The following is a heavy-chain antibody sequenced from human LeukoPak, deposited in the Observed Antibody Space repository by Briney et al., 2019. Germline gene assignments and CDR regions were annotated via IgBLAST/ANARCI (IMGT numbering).Heavy chain of an antibody. CDR1: GFTVSSKY. J-gene: IGHJ4*02. CDR3: ARAPAAASEFDY. D-gene: IGHD2-2*01. V-gene: IGHV3-66*01. Sequence: GGSLRLSCAASGFTVSSKYMSWVRQAPGKGLEWVSVIFSGGSTYYADSVKGRFSISRDNSKNTLYLQMNSLRAEDTAVYYCARAPAAASEFDYWGQGTLVTVSS. CDR2: IFSGGST.